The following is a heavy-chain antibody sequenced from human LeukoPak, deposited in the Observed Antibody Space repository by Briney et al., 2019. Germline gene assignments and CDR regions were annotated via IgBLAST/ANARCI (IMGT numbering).Heavy chain of an antibody. CDR2: INTDGSST. D-gene: IGHD4-17*01. J-gene: IGHJ4*02. CDR1: GFTFSSYW. CDR3: AKDRGLYGGDYGSLFDY. Sequence: GGSLRLSCAASGFTFSSYWMHWVRQAPGKGLVWVSRINTDGSSTSYADSVKGRFTISRDNSKNTLYLQMNSLRAEDTAVYYCAKDRGLYGGDYGSLFDYWGQGTLVTVSS. V-gene: IGHV3-74*01.